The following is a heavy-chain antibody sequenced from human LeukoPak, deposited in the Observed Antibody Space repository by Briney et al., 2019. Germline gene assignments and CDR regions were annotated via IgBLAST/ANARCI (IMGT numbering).Heavy chain of an antibody. V-gene: IGHV1-69*05. Sequence: SVKVSCKASGGTFSSYAISWVRQAPGQGLEWMGGIIPIFGTANYAQKFQGRVTITTDESTSTAYMELSSLRSEDTAVYYCARDERYYDSSGYFFRFDPWGQGTLVTVSS. CDR1: GGTFSSYA. D-gene: IGHD3-22*01. CDR3: ARDERYYDSSGYFFRFDP. CDR2: IIPIFGTA. J-gene: IGHJ5*02.